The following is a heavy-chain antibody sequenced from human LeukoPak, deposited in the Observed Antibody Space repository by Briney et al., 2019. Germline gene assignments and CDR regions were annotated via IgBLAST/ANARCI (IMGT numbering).Heavy chain of an antibody. CDR3: AGALYYDGGYMDV. CDR1: GYTFTGYY. CDR2: INPNSGGT. Sequence: ASVKVSCKASGYTFTGYYMHWVRQAPGQGLEWMGWINPNSGGTNYAQKFQGRVTMSRDTSLATAYMELSRLQSDDTAVYYCAGALYYDGGYMDVWGKGTTVTISS. D-gene: IGHD2-8*01. J-gene: IGHJ6*03. V-gene: IGHV1-2*02.